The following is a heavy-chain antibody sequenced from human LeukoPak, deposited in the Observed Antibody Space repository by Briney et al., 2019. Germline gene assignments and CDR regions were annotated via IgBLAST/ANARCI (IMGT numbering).Heavy chain of an antibody. Sequence: SETLSLTCTVSGGSISRYYWSWSRQPPGKGLEWIGYIYYSGSTNYNPSLKSRVTISVDTSKNQFSLKLSSVTAADTAVYYCARVTYYDFWSGVVDYWGQGTLVTVSS. D-gene: IGHD3-3*01. CDR1: GGSISRYY. CDR3: ARVTYYDFWSGVVDY. V-gene: IGHV4-59*01. CDR2: IYYSGST. J-gene: IGHJ4*02.